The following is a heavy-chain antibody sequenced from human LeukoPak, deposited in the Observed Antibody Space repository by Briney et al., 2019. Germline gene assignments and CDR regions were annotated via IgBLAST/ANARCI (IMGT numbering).Heavy chain of an antibody. CDR2: IKSKTDGGTT. Sequence: GGSLRLSCAASGFTFSNAWMSWVRQAPGKGLEWVGRIKSKTDGGTTDYAAPVKGRFTISRDDSKNTLYLQMNSLKTEDTAVYYCTTLWGYYDILTGYYTAACWGQGTLVTVSS. J-gene: IGHJ4*02. CDR1: GFTFSNAW. CDR3: TTLWGYYDILTGYYTAAC. V-gene: IGHV3-15*01. D-gene: IGHD3-9*01.